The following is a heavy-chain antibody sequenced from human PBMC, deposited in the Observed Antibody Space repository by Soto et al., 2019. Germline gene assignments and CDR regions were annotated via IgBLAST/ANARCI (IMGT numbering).Heavy chain of an antibody. J-gene: IGHJ4*02. Sequence: EVRLEESGGGPVESGRSLRLSCSGFGFTFANYALTWVRQAPGKGLEWLGFISSEANGGTTDYAAFLRGRATISRDDSKGIAYLEIKRLQSDDTGIYYCTRLYYEERGYFVYWGQGTRVAVSS. CDR2: ISSEANGGTT. D-gene: IGHD2-8*01. CDR1: GFTFANYA. CDR3: TRLYYEERGYFVY. V-gene: IGHV3-49*04.